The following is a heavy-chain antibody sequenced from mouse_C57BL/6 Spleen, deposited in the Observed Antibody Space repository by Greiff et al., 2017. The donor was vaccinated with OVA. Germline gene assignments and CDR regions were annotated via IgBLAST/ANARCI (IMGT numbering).Heavy chain of an antibody. Sequence: VQLQQSGPELVKPGASVKMSCKASGYTFTDYNMNWVKQSTGQGLEWIGEIYPRCGNTYYNEKFKGKATVTVDKSSSTAYMELHSLTSEDSAVYFCAREVDYSNYGDWGQGTTLTVSS. CDR3: AREVDYSNYGD. V-gene: IGHV1-83*01. CDR2: IYPRCGNT. J-gene: IGHJ2*01. CDR1: GYTFTDYN. D-gene: IGHD2-5*01.